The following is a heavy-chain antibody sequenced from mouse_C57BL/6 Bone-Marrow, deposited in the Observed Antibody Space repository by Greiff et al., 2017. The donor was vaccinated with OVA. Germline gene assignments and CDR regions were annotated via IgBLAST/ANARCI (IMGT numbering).Heavy chain of an antibody. Sequence: EVQRVESGGGLVQPGGSLKLSCAASGFTFSDYYMYWVRQTPEKRLEWVAYISNGGGSTYYPDTVKGRFTISRDNAKNTLYLQMSRLKSEDTAMYYCARRVYYGYFDYWGQGTTLTVSS. CDR2: ISNGGGST. CDR1: GFTFSDYY. D-gene: IGHD1-1*01. J-gene: IGHJ2*01. CDR3: ARRVYYGYFDY. V-gene: IGHV5-12*01.